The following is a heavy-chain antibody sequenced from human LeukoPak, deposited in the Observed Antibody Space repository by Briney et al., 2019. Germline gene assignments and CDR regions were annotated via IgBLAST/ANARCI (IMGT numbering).Heavy chain of an antibody. J-gene: IGHJ3*02. V-gene: IGHV3-49*03. CDR3: TREPPAVLWFGEVRQGAFDI. CDR1: GFTFGDYA. CDR2: IRSKAYGGTT. D-gene: IGHD3-10*01. Sequence: PGGSLRLSCTASGFTFGDYAMSWFRQAPGKGLEWVGFIRSKAYGGTTEYAASVKGRFTISRDDSKSIAYLQMNSLKTEDTAVYYCTREPPAVLWFGEVRQGAFDIWGQGTMVTVSS.